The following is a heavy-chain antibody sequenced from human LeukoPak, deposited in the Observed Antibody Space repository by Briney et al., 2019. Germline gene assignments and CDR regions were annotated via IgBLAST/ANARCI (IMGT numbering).Heavy chain of an antibody. CDR1: GFTFSSYS. J-gene: IGHJ4*02. Sequence: GGSLRLSCAASGFTFSSYSMNWVRQAPGKGLEWVSSISSSSSYIYYADSVKGRFTISRDNSKNTLYLQMNSLRAEDTAVYYCATHVDTAMVTGFDYWGQGTLVTVSS. CDR2: ISSSSSYI. CDR3: ATHVDTAMVTGFDY. D-gene: IGHD5-18*01. V-gene: IGHV3-21*04.